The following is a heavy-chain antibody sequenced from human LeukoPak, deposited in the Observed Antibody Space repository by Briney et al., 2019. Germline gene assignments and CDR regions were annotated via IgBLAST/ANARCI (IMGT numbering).Heavy chain of an antibody. CDR3: ARAQYLTAPSGTFANS. J-gene: IGHJ4*02. V-gene: IGHV1-2*02. CDR1: GYTFTDYF. Sequence: ASVKVSCKASGYTFTDYFLHWVRRAPGQEFELMGWINPNSGATHYTQRLQGRVTMTRDTSLSTAYLQLNSLTSDDTAMYYCARAQYLTAPSGTFANSWGQGTLVTVSS. CDR2: INPNSGAT. D-gene: IGHD6-13*01.